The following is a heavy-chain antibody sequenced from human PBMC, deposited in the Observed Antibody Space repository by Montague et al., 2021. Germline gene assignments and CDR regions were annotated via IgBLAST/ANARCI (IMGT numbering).Heavy chain of an antibody. CDR2: ISGSGGST. V-gene: IGHV3-23*01. J-gene: IGHJ5*02. Sequence: SLRLSCAASGFTFSSYAMSLVRQAPGKGLEWVSAISGSGGSTYYADSVKGRFTISRDNSKNTLYLQMNSLRAEDTAVYYCAKGGSNSRQVRRFDPWGQGTLVTVSS. D-gene: IGHD2-2*01. CDR1: GFTFSSYA. CDR3: AKGGSNSRQVRRFDP.